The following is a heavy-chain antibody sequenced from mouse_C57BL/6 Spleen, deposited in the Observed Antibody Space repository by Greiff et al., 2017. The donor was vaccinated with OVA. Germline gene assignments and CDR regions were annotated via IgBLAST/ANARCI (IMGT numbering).Heavy chain of an antibody. CDR2: IYPGSGNT. D-gene: IGHD2-5*01. V-gene: IGHV1-84*01. Sequence: LVKPGASVKISCKASGYTFTDYYINWVKQRPGQGLEWIGWIYPGSGNTKYNEKFKGKATLTVDTSSSTAYMQLSSLTSEDSAVYFCARTDYSNYLCAMDYWGQGTSGTVSS. J-gene: IGHJ4*01. CDR1: GYTFTDYY. CDR3: ARTDYSNYLCAMDY.